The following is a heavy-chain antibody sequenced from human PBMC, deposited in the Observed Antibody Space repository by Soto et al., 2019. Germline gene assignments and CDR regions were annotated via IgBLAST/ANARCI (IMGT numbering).Heavy chain of an antibody. V-gene: IGHV3-48*03. CDR3: ARDVAVAGIYFDY. J-gene: IGHJ4*02. CDR1: GFTFRSYD. Sequence: EVQLVESGGGLVQSGGSLRLSCAASGFTFRSYDMHWVRQDTGKGLEWVSYISSSGSTIYYADSVKGRFTISRDNAKNSLYLQMNSLRAEDTAVYYCARDVAVAGIYFDYWGQGTLVTVSS. CDR2: ISSSGSTI. D-gene: IGHD6-19*01.